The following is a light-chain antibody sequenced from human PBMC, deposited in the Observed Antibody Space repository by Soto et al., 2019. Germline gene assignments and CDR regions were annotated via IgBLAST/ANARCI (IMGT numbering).Light chain of an antibody. Sequence: EVEMTQSPATLSVSPGERVTFSCRASQSVTTNLTWYQHKPGQSPRLLIYDASTVASGIPPRFSGSGSGTEFTLTIGRLQSADFAAYYCQQYDRSPLTFGGGTKVEIK. CDR2: DAS. V-gene: IGKV3-15*01. J-gene: IGKJ4*01. CDR3: QQYDRSPLT. CDR1: QSVTTN.